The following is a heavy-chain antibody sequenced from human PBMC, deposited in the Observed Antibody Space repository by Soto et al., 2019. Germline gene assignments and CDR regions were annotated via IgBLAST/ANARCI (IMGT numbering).Heavy chain of an antibody. Sequence: SVKVSCKASGGTFSSYAISWVRQAPGQGLEWMGGIIPIFGTANYAQKFQGRVTITADESTSTAYMELSSLRSEDTAVYYCARDEYCSSTSCYTSSGYYYYGMDVWGQGTTVTVSS. D-gene: IGHD2-2*02. V-gene: IGHV1-69*13. CDR1: GGTFSSYA. CDR2: IIPIFGTA. CDR3: ARDEYCSSTSCYTSSGYYYYGMDV. J-gene: IGHJ6*02.